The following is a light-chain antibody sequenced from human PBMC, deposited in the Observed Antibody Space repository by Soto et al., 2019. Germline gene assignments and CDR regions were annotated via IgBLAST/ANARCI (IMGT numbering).Light chain of an antibody. Sequence: QSVLTQPPSVSGAPGQTVTISCTGTRSNIGSRYDVTWYQQHPGTAPKLLIHGNSNRPSGVPDRFSGSKSGTSASLAITGLQAEDEADYYCQSYDSSLGGSVFGSGTKVTVL. CDR3: QSYDSSLGGSV. CDR1: RSNIGSRYD. J-gene: IGLJ1*01. V-gene: IGLV1-40*01. CDR2: GNS.